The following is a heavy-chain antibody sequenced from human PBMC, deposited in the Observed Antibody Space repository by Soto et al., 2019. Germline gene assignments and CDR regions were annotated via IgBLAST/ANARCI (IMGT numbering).Heavy chain of an antibody. D-gene: IGHD5-12*01. J-gene: IGHJ4*02. V-gene: IGHV1-69*01. CDR1: GGTFSSYA. CDR2: IIPIFGTA. CDR3: ARDEVEMATMGPLDY. Sequence: QVQLVQSGAEVKKPGSSVKVSCKASGGTFSSYAISWVRQAPGQGLEWMGGIIPIFGTANYAQKFQGRVTITADESTSTAYMELSSLRSEDTAMYYCARDEVEMATMGPLDYWGQGTLVTVSS.